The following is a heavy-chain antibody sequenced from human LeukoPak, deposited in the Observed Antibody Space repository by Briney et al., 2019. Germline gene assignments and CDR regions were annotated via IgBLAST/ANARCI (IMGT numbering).Heavy chain of an antibody. CDR2: IYTSGST. CDR3: AREAAAGTFYFDY. Sequence: KPSETLSLTCIVSGDSISNYYWSWIRQPAGKGLEWIGRIYTSGSTNYNPSLKSRVTMSVATSKNHFSLKLTSVTAADTAVYYCAREAAAGTFYFDYWGQGTLVTVSS. V-gene: IGHV4-4*07. D-gene: IGHD6-13*01. J-gene: IGHJ4*02. CDR1: GDSISNYY.